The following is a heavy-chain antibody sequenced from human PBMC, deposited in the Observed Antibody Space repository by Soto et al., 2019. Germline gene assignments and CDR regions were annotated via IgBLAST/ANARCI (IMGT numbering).Heavy chain of an antibody. Sequence: PGESLKISCKGPGHLFNNHWIGWVRQTPGKGLEWMGLIFTRDSDTMYSPSFQGQVTISADKSVSTAFLQWSSLKASDTAIYYCARQADVSGTVDYAYDYWGQGTHVTVSS. J-gene: IGHJ4*02. D-gene: IGHD1-20*01. CDR2: IFTRDSDT. CDR3: ARQADVSGTVDYAYDY. V-gene: IGHV5-51*01. CDR1: GHLFNNHW.